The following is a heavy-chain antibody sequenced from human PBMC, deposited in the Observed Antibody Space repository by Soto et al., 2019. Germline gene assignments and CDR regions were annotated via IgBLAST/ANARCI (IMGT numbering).Heavy chain of an antibody. D-gene: IGHD3-9*01. V-gene: IGHV4-39*01. Sequence: SETLSLTCIVSGGSISSSSYYWGWIRQPPGKGLEWIGNIYYSGSTYYNPSLKSRVTISVDTSKNQFSLKLSSLTAADTAVYYCARNPHLRYFDWLLNFDPWGQGTLVTVSS. J-gene: IGHJ5*02. CDR1: GGSISSSSYY. CDR2: IYYSGST. CDR3: ARNPHLRYFDWLLNFDP.